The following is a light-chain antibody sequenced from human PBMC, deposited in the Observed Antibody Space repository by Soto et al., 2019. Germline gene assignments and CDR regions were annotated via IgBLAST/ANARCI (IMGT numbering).Light chain of an antibody. J-gene: IGKJ4*01. CDR1: QSVSRN. CDR2: GAS. CDR3: QQYNNWPLT. Sequence: EIVMTQSPATLSLSPGERATLSCRASQSVSRNLAWYQQKVGQGPRLLIYGASTRATGIPARFSGSGSGTEFTLTISSLQSEDFAVYYCQQYNNWPLTFGGGTKVEIK. V-gene: IGKV3-15*01.